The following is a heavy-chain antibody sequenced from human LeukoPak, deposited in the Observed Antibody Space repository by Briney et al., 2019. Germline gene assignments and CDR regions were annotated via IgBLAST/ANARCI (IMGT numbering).Heavy chain of an antibody. D-gene: IGHD3-3*01. J-gene: IGHJ6*03. Sequence: ASVKVSCKASGYTFTSYDINWVRQATGQGLEWMGWMNPNSGNTGYAQKFQGRVTMTRNTSISTAYMELSSLRSEDTAVYYCARDGNFRGSYYDFWSGYYQNYYYYYMDVLGKGTTVTVSS. V-gene: IGHV1-8*01. CDR1: GYTFTSYD. CDR3: ARDGNFRGSYYDFWSGYYQNYYYYYMDV. CDR2: MNPNSGNT.